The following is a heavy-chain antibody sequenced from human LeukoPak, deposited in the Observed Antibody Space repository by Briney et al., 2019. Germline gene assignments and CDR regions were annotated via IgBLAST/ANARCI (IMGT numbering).Heavy chain of an antibody. Sequence: SETLSLTCTVSGGSISSGGYYWSWIRQHPGKGLEWIGSIYYSGSTNYNPSLQGRVTISLDTSRNQFSLKLSSVTAADTAAYYCASGDNDPLFDYWGQGALVTVSS. V-gene: IGHV4-31*03. CDR2: IYYSGST. CDR3: ASGDNDPLFDY. D-gene: IGHD1-1*01. J-gene: IGHJ4*02. CDR1: GGSISSGGYY.